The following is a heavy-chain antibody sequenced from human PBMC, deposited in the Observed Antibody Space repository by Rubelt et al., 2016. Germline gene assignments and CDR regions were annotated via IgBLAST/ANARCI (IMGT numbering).Heavy chain of an antibody. Sequence: QVQLQQWGAGLLKPSETLSLTCAVYGGSFSGYYWSWIRQPPGKGLEWIGDINHSGSTNYNPSLKSRVTISVATPKTQFSPKLSSETAADTAVHYCASQGYSSGWSAEYFQHWGQGTLVTVSS. J-gene: IGHJ1*01. CDR2: INHSGST. CDR1: GGSFSGYY. D-gene: IGHD6-19*01. V-gene: IGHV4-34*01. CDR3: ASQGYSSGWSAEYFQH.